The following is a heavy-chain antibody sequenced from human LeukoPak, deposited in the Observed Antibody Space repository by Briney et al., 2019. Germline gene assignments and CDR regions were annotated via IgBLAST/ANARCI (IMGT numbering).Heavy chain of an antibody. V-gene: IGHV4-59*01. CDR3: ARGGYYYLDV. CDR2: IFYNGNT. J-gene: IGHJ6*03. Sequence: PSETLLTCTVSDGSMSPYYWSWIRQSPGKGLEWIAYIFYNGNTKYNPSLGSRVTISIDTSRNQFSLNLNSVTAADTAVYYCARGGYYYLDVWGKGTTVTVSS. CDR1: DGSMSPYY.